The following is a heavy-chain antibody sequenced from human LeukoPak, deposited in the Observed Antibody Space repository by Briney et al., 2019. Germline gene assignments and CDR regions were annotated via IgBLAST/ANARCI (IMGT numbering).Heavy chain of an antibody. CDR2: IYYSGST. CDR1: GGSISSSSYY. V-gene: IGHV4-39*01. Sequence: PSETLSLTCTVSGGSISSSSYYWGWIRQPPGKGLEWIGSIYYSGSTYYNPSLKSRVTISVDTSKNQFSLKLSSVTAADTAVNYCARRLRGYSGYDFDPFDPWGQGTLVTVSS. CDR3: ARRLRGYSGYDFDPFDP. J-gene: IGHJ5*02. D-gene: IGHD5-12*01.